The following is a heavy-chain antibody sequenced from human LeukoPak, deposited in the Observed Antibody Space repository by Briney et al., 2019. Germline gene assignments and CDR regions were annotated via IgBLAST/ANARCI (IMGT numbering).Heavy chain of an antibody. CDR3: ARHTPSTFDL. V-gene: IGHV3-66*02. J-gene: IGHJ5*02. Sequence: GGSLRLSCAASGFSVSNNYMSWVRQAPGKEPEWVSVVYSGGKTFYADSVKGRFTISRDNSINTLFLEMNSLGLDDAAVYYCARHTPSTFDLWGQGVVVTVSA. CDR1: GFSVSNNY. CDR2: VYSGGKT.